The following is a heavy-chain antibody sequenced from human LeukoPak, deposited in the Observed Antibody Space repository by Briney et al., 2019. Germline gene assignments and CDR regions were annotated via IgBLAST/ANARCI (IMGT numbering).Heavy chain of an antibody. V-gene: IGHV3-30*01. CDR2: ISYDGSNK. CDR1: GFTFSSYA. CDR3: ARDLSSAFDY. D-gene: IGHD6-19*01. J-gene: IGHJ4*02. Sequence: PGRCLRLSCAASGFTFSSYAMPWVRQAPGKGLEWVAVISYDGSNKYYADSVKGRFTISRDNSKNTLYLQMNSLRAEDTAVYYCARDLSSAFDYWGQGTLVTVSS.